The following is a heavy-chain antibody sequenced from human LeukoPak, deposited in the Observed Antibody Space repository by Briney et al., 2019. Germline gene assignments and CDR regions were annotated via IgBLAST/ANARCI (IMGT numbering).Heavy chain of an antibody. Sequence: SETLSLTCTVSGYSISSGYYWGWIRQPPGKGLEWIGSIYHSGSTYYNPSLKSRVTISVDTSKNQFSLKLSSVTAADTAVYYCAREERRITIFCDAFDIWGQGTMVTVSS. D-gene: IGHD3-9*01. CDR1: GYSISSGYY. CDR2: IYHSGST. V-gene: IGHV4-38-2*02. J-gene: IGHJ3*02. CDR3: AREERRITIFCDAFDI.